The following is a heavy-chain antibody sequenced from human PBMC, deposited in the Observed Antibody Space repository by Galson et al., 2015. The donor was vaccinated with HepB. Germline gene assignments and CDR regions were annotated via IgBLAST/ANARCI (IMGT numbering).Heavy chain of an antibody. CDR2: IDWDDDK. CDR3: ARILEAGYGDQYYFDY. J-gene: IGHJ4*02. D-gene: IGHD4-17*01. CDR1: GFSLSTSGMC. V-gene: IGHV2-70*11. Sequence: PALVKPTQTLTLTCTFSGFSLSTSGMCVSWIRQPPGKALEWLARIDWDDDKYYSTSLKTRLTISKDTSKNQVVLTMTNMDPVDTATYYCARILEAGYGDQYYFDYWGQGTLVTVSS.